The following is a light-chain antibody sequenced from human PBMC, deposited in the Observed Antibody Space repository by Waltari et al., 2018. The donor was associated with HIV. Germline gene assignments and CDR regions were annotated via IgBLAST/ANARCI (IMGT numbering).Light chain of an antibody. V-gene: IGLV1-47*01. Sequence: QSVLTQPPSASGTPGQRVTISCSGGRTNIGSNFVYWYHQLPGTAPKRLIWKTNQRPEGVPDRFAGSKYGSSASLTISGLRSEDEAVYYCASWDDILSSVIFGGGTKVTVL. CDR1: RTNIGSNF. CDR3: ASWDDILSSVI. CDR2: KTN. J-gene: IGLJ2*01.